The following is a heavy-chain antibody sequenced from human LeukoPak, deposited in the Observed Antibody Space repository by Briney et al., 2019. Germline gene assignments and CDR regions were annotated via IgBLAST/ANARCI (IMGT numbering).Heavy chain of an antibody. V-gene: IGHV3-21*01. CDR2: ISSSSSYI. J-gene: IGHJ4*02. D-gene: IGHD6-13*01. CDR1: GFTFSSYS. CDR3: ARVWSPPYTSSWPDYFDY. Sequence: GGSLRLSRVASGFTFSSYSMNWVRQAPGKGLEWVSSISSSSSYIYYADSMKGRFTISRDNAKNSLYLQMNSLRAEDTAVYYCARVWSPPYTSSWPDYFDYWGQGTLVTVSS.